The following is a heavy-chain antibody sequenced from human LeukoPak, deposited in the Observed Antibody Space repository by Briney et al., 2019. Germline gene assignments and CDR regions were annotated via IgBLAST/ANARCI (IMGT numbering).Heavy chain of an antibody. Sequence: GGSLRLSCAASGFTFSSYGMHWVRQAPGKGLEWVAVISYDGSNKYYADSVKGRFTISRDNSKNTLYLQMNSLRDEDTAVYYCASDVPSDYWXXXTLVTVSS. V-gene: IGHV3-30*19. CDR1: GFTFSSYG. J-gene: IGHJ4*01. CDR3: ASDVPSDY. D-gene: IGHD6-6*01. CDR2: ISYDGSNK.